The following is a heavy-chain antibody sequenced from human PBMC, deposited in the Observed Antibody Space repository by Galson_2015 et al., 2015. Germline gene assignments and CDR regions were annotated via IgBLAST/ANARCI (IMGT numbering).Heavy chain of an antibody. V-gene: IGHV6-1*01. Sequence: CAISGDSVSSSSAAWNWIRQSPSRGLEWLGRTYYRSKWYSDYAVSVKSRITIKPDTSKNHLSLQMNSVTPEDTAVYYCASSGRYSSGYWGQGTLVTVSS. CDR2: TYYRSKWYS. CDR1: GDSVSSSSAA. D-gene: IGHD6-19*01. CDR3: ASSGRYSSGY. J-gene: IGHJ4*02.